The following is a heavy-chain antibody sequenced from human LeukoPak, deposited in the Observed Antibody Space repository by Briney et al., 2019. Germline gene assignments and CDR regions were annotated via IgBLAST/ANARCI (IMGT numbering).Heavy chain of an antibody. J-gene: IGHJ4*02. CDR1: GFTFSSYG. CDR3: AKALEGLSRYYFDY. Sequence: GGSLRLSCAASGFTFSSYGMHWVRQAPGKGLEWVAFIRYDGSNKYYADSVKGRFTISRDNSKNTLYLQMNSLRAEDTAVYYCAKALEGLSRYYFDYWGQGTLVTVSS. V-gene: IGHV3-30*02. CDR2: IRYDGSNK.